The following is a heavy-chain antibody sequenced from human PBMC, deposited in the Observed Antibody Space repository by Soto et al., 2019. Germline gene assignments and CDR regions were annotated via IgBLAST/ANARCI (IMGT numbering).Heavy chain of an antibody. CDR2: IYNSGST. CDR3: ARHGGVITGRGIDYFDY. D-gene: IGHD1-20*01. Sequence: QLQLQESGPGLVKPSETLSLTCTVSGGSISSSTYYWGWIRQPPGKGLEWIGSIYNSGSTYYDPSLKSRVTISVDTSKSQFSLKLSSVTAADTADYYCARHGGVITGRGIDYFDYWGQGTLVTVSS. J-gene: IGHJ4*02. CDR1: GGSISSSTYY. V-gene: IGHV4-39*01.